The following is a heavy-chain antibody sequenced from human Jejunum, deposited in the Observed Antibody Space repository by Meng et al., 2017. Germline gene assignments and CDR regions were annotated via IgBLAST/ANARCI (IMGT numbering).Heavy chain of an antibody. D-gene: IGHD3-3*01. CDR3: TKGLSITHFHGLDV. Sequence: GESLKISCVVSGFTFSNGWLAWVRQAPGKGLEWLCRIKSKIDGGTTQYAAPAKGRFTISRDDSKNTLYLQLNILKTEDTAVYHCTKGLSITHFHGLDVWGQGTTVTVSS. CDR1: GFTFSNGW. V-gene: IGHV3-15*01. J-gene: IGHJ6*02. CDR2: IKSKIDGGTT.